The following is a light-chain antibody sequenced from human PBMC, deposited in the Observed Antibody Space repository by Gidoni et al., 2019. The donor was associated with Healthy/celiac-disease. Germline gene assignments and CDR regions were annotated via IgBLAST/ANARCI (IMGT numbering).Light chain of an antibody. CDR3: QQSYSTPH. CDR1: QSISNY. V-gene: IGKV1-39*01. CDR2: AAS. J-gene: IGKJ5*01. Sequence: DIQMTQSPSSLSASVGDRVPITCRASQSISNYLNWYQQKPGKAPKLLIYAASSLQSGVPSRFSGSGSETDFTLTISSLQPEDFATYYCQQSYSTPHFGQGTRLEIK.